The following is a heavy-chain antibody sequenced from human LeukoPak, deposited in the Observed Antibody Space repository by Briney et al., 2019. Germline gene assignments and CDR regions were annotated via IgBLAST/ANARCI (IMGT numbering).Heavy chain of an antibody. CDR1: GFTFSNYA. J-gene: IGHJ6*03. CDR2: IRAVGDST. Sequence: GGSLRLSCAASGFTFSNYAMNWVRQAPGKGLEWVSTIRAVGDSTYYAASVKGRFTMFRDNSKNTVYLQMNSLRVEDTAIYYCAKRADGCSGVSCYYYYMDVWGKGTTVTVSS. V-gene: IGHV3-23*01. CDR3: AKRADGCSGVSCYYYYMDV. D-gene: IGHD2-15*01.